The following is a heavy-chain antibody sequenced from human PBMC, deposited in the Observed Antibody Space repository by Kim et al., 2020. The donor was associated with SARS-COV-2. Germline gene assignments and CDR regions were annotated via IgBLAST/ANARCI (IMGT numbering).Heavy chain of an antibody. CDR2: INAGNGDR. V-gene: IGHV1-3*01. CDR1: GYTFTRYA. D-gene: IGHD5-12*01. J-gene: IGHJ4*02. CDR3: ARRGSGYGFDY. Sequence: ASVKVSCKASGYTFTRYAMHWVRQAPGQRLEWMGWINAGNGDRKYSQNFQGRVTITRDTSATTTYMELSSLRSEDTAVYYCARRGSGYGFDYWGQGTLVTVSS.